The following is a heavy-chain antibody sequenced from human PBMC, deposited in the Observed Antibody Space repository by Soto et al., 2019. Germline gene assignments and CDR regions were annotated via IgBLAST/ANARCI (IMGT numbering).Heavy chain of an antibody. CDR1: GGSVSSDSYY. V-gene: IGHV4-61*01. CDR3: AGAELGTTTTDF. CDR2: IYYTGSA. D-gene: IGHD1-26*01. J-gene: IGHJ4*02. Sequence: PSETLSLTCSVSGGSVSSDSYYWTWIRQSPRKGLEWIGNIYYTGSANYNPSLKSRVIISVDTSKDQFSLRLTSVTAADTAVYYCAGAELGTTTTDFWGQGTLVTVSS.